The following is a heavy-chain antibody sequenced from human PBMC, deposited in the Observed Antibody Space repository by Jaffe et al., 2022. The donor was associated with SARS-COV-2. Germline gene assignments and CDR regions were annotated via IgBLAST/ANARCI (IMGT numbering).Heavy chain of an antibody. D-gene: IGHD3-22*01. J-gene: IGHJ6*02. Sequence: QVQLVESGGGVVQPGRSLRLSCAASGFTFSSYGMHWVRQAPGKGLEWVAVIWYDGSNKYYADSVKGRFTISRDNSKNTLYLQMNSLRAEDTAVYYCARDLSRSSGYIARSPFGYYYGMDVWGQGTTVTVSS. CDR1: GFTFSSYG. V-gene: IGHV3-33*01. CDR2: IWYDGSNK. CDR3: ARDLSRSSGYIARSPFGYYYGMDV.